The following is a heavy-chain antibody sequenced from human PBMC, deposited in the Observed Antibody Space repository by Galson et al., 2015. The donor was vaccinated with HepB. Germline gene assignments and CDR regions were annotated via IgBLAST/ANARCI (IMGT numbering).Heavy chain of an antibody. J-gene: IGHJ3*02. CDR3: AREGRRTGEVTKAFDM. CDR2: INSDGSST. D-gene: IGHD7-27*01. CDR1: GFTFSNYN. V-gene: IGHV3-74*01. Sequence: SLRLSCAASGFTFSNYNMNWVRQAPGRGLVWVSRINSDGSSTSYADSVKGRFTISRDNAKNTLYLQMNSLRDEDTAVYYCAREGRRTGEVTKAFDMWVQGTMVTVSS.